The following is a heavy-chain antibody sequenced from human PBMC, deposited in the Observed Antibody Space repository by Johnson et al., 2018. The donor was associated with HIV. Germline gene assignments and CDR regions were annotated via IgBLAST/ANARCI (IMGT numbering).Heavy chain of an antibody. Sequence: QMLLVESGGGVVQPGRSLRLSCAASGFTFSSYAMHWVRQAPGKGLEWVAVISYDGSNKYYADSVKGRFTISRDNSKNTLYLQMNSLRAEDTAVYYCARHDLGLWFRESNAFDIRGQGTMVTVSS. D-gene: IGHD3-10*01. CDR2: ISYDGSNK. J-gene: IGHJ3*02. CDR3: ARHDLGLWFRESNAFDI. CDR1: GFTFSSYA. V-gene: IGHV3-30-3*01.